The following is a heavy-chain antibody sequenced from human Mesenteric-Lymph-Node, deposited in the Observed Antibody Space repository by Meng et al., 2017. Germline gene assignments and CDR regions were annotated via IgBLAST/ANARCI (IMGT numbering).Heavy chain of an antibody. V-gene: IGHV4-4*02. CDR2: IYHSGST. CDR1: GGSISSSNW. D-gene: IGHD5-18*01. Sequence: QLKEPGPGLVKPSGTLSLTCAVSGGSISSSNWWSWVRQPPGKGLEWIGEIYHSGSTNYNPSLKSRVTISVDKSKNQFSLKLSSVTAADTAVYYCARDSVDTAMVKEGDAFDIWGQGTMVTVSS. CDR3: ARDSVDTAMVKEGDAFDI. J-gene: IGHJ3*02.